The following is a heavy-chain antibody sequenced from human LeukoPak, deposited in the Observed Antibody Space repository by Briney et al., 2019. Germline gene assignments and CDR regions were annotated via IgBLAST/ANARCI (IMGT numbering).Heavy chain of an antibody. J-gene: IGHJ6*02. Sequence: ASVKVSCKASGGTFSSYAISWVRQAPGQGLEWMGGIIPIFGTANYAQKFQGRVTITADESTSTAYMELSSLRSEDTAVYYCARVSLGNEPGSPQNYYCYGMDVWGQGTTVTVSS. V-gene: IGHV1-69*13. CDR1: GGTFSSYA. CDR3: ARVSLGNEPGSPQNYYCYGMDV. CDR2: IIPIFGTA.